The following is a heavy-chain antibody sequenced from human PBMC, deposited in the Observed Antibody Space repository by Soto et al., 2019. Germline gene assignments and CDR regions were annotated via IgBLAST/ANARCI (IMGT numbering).Heavy chain of an antibody. D-gene: IGHD3-9*01. J-gene: IGHJ4*02. V-gene: IGHV1-18*01. Sequence: ASVKVSCKASGYTFTSYGISWVRQAPGQGLEWMGWISAYNGNTNYAQKLQGRVTMTTDTSTGTAYMELRSLRSDDTAVYYCARGDRLRYFDWSFKYYFDYWGQGTLVTVSS. CDR3: ARGDRLRYFDWSFKYYFDY. CDR2: ISAYNGNT. CDR1: GYTFTSYG.